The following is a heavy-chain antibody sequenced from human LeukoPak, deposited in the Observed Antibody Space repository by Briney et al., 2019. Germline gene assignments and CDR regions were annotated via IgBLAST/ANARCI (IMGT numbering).Heavy chain of an antibody. CDR1: GGSFSGYY. J-gene: IGHJ4*02. V-gene: IGHV4-34*01. CDR3: ARRGGGFCSSTSCYYAY. CDR2: INHSGST. Sequence: SETLSLTCAVYGGSFSGYYWSWIRQPPGKGLEWIGEINHSGSTNYNPSLKSRVTISVDTSKNQFSLKLSSVTAADTAVYYCARRGGGFCSSTSCYYAYGGQGTLVTVS. D-gene: IGHD2-2*01.